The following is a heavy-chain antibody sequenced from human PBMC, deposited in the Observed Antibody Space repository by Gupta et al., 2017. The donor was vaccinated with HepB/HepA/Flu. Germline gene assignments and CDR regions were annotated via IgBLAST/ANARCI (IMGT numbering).Heavy chain of an antibody. D-gene: IGHD5-18*01. CDR1: GFTFSGHW. CDR2: KKLNGSEK. Sequence: DVQLVESGGGLVQLGGSLRLSCVGSGFTFSGHWMRWVRQAPGKGLEWGAKKKLNGSEKNYGDSVKGRFTISRDNAKGSLYLQMNTLRAEDTATYYCARGFSHGVWGQGTLGTVSS. J-gene: IGHJ4*02. V-gene: IGHV3-7*01. CDR3: ARGFSHGV.